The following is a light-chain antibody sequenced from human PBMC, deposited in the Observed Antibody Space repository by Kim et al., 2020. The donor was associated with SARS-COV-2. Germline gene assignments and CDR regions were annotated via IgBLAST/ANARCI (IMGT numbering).Light chain of an antibody. CDR2: AAS. CDR1: QSISNY. CDR3: QQTYSTPYT. V-gene: IGKV1-39*01. J-gene: IGKJ2*01. Sequence: SAYERDRVTITYKASQSISNYFKWYQQKPGQAPNFLIYAASSLQSGVPSRFSGSGSGTYFTLTIRSLQPEDSATYYCQQTYSTPYTFGQGTKLEI.